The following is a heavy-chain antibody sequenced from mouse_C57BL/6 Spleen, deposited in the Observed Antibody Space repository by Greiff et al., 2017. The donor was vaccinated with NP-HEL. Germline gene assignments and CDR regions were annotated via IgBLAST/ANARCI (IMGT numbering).Heavy chain of an antibody. J-gene: IGHJ4*01. D-gene: IGHD2-3*01. V-gene: IGHV3-6*01. CDR1: GYSITSGYY. Sequence: EVKLQESGPGLVKPSQSLSLTCSVTGYSITSGYYWNWIRQFPGNKLEWMGYISYDGSNNYNPSLKNRISITRDTSKNQFFLKLNSVTTEDTATYYCARLYDGYYYAMDYWGQGTSVTVSS. CDR2: ISYDGSN. CDR3: ARLYDGYYYAMDY.